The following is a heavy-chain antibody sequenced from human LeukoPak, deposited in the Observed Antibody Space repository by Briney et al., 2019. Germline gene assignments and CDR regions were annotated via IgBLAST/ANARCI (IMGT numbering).Heavy chain of an antibody. V-gene: IGHV4-34*01. CDR2: IYYSGST. J-gene: IGHJ4*02. CDR3: AGSYSIKYFDY. Sequence: SETLSLTCAVYGGSFSGYYWSWIRQPPGKGLEWIGSIYYSGSTYYNPSLKSRVTISVDTSKNQFSLKLSSVTAADTAVYYCAGSYSIKYFDYWGQGTLVTVSS. CDR1: GGSFSGYY. D-gene: IGHD1-26*01.